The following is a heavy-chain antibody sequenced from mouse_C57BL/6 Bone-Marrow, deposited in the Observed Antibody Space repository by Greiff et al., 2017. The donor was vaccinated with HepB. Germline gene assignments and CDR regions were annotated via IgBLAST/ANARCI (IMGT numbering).Heavy chain of an antibody. D-gene: IGHD1-1*01. CDR3: ANDYDGSRDPDDYAMEY. CDR1: GFSLTSYG. J-gene: IGHJ4*01. Sequence: VQLQQSGPGLVQPSQSLSITCTVSGFSLTSYGVHWVRQPPGKGLEWLGVIWSGGSTDYNAAFISRLSISKDNSKSQVFFKMKSLQADDTAIYYCANDYDGSRDPDDYAMEYWGQGTSVSVSS. V-gene: IGHV2-4*01. CDR2: IWSGGST.